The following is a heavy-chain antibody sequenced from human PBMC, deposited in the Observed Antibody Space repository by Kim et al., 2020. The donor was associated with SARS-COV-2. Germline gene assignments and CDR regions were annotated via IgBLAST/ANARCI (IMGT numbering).Heavy chain of an antibody. Sequence: SETLSLICTVSGGSISSTNYYWGWIRQPPGKGLEWIALIYYDGSTYYNPSLKSRVTISVDTSKTQLSLRLSSVTAADTAVYYCARNYQDSSGHFYWGQGTLVTVSS. CDR2: IYYDGST. CDR3: ARNYQDSSGHFY. J-gene: IGHJ4*02. D-gene: IGHD3-22*01. CDR1: GGSISSTNYY. V-gene: IGHV4-39*01.